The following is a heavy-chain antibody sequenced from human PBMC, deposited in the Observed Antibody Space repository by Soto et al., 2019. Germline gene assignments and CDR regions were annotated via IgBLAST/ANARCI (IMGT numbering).Heavy chain of an antibody. V-gene: IGHV3-48*01. CDR3: ARGGGSGAWLIDY. J-gene: IGHJ4*02. CDR1: GFSINMYS. CDR2: TNYNSTSI. Sequence: GXSRRLSCEASGFSINMYSLNWFRQAPGKGLEWLSFTNYNSTSIQYADSVTGRFSISRDNAKNSLFLQMNSLRVEDTAVYYCARGGGSGAWLIDYWGRGTLVTVSS. D-gene: IGHD5-12*01.